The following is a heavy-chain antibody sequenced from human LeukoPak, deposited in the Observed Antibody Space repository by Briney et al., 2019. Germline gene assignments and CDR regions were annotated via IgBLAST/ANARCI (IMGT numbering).Heavy chain of an antibody. J-gene: IGHJ6*03. CDR2: ISWDGDYS. D-gene: IGHD1-26*01. Sequence: GGSLRLSCAASGFTFDDYAMHWVRQAPGKGLECVSLISWDGDYSYSADSVKGRFTISRDNSKNSLYLQMNSLRPEDTALYYCAKCGTTQDYYYYYMDVWGKGTMVTVSS. V-gene: IGHV3-43D*03. CDR1: GFTFDDYA. CDR3: AKCGTTQDYYYYYMDV.